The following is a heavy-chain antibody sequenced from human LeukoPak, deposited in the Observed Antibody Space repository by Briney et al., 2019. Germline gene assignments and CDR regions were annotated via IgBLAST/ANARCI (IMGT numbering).Heavy chain of an antibody. CDR1: GFPFSSYS. J-gene: IGHJ4*02. V-gene: IGHV3-7*03. Sequence: PGGSLRLSCAASGFPFSSYSMTWVRQAPGKGLEWVANIKPDGTTKFSVDSVKGRFTISRDNALNSLYLQMNSLRAEDTAIYYCARSIPYGTTWYGRSDYWGQGTLVTVSS. D-gene: IGHD6-13*01. CDR3: ARSIPYGTTWYGRSDY. CDR2: IKPDGTTK.